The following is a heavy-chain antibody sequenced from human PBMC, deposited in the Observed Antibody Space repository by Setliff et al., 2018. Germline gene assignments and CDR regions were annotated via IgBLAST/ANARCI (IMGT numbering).Heavy chain of an antibody. CDR1: GYAFTTFG. V-gene: IGHV1-18*01. CDR2: ISPVYGIA. CDR3: VRGPGPSVVVAIPFDH. J-gene: IGHJ4*02. D-gene: IGHD3-22*01. Sequence: ASVKVSCKTSGYAFTTFGMSWVRQAPGQGLEWMGWISPVYGIANYARKFQGRVTMTADTSTTTAYLELTSLRYDDTAVYYCVRGPGPSVVVAIPFDHWGQGSLVTVSS.